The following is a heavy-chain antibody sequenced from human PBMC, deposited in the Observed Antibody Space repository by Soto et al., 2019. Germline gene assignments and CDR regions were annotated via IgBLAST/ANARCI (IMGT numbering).Heavy chain of an antibody. D-gene: IGHD2-2*01. Sequence: QLQLQESGPGLVKPSETLSLTCTVSSAPVSSSTYTWGWIRQPPGKGLEWIGSIYYSGSTYYNPSLNGRVTVSVDTSKNQFSLKVTSVTAADTAVYYCARLHGYCISSSCHGHYAMAVWGQGTTVTVSS. V-gene: IGHV4-39*01. CDR3: ARLHGYCISSSCHGHYAMAV. CDR1: SAPVSSSTYT. CDR2: IYYSGST. J-gene: IGHJ6*02.